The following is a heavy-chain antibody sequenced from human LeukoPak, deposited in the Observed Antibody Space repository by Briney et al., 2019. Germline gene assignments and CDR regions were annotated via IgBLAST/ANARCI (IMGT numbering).Heavy chain of an antibody. V-gene: IGHV3-11*01. Sequence: GGSLRLSCAASGFTFSDYYMSWIRQAPGKGLEWVSYISSSGSTIYYADSVKGRFTISRDNAKNSLYLQMNSLRAEDTAVYYCARGDRYYDFWSGYYNNQGQYYYYMDVWGKGTTVTVSS. D-gene: IGHD3-3*01. CDR3: ARGDRYYDFWSGYYNNQGQYYYYMDV. J-gene: IGHJ6*03. CDR2: ISSSGSTI. CDR1: GFTFSDYY.